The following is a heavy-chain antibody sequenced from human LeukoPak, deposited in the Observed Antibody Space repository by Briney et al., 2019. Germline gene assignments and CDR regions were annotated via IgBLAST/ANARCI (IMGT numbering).Heavy chain of an antibody. CDR1: GYTFTGYH. Sequence: GASVKVSCKASGYTFTGYHIHWVRQAPEQGLEWMGWINPNSGGTNFAQKFQGRVTMTRDTSISTTYMELSSLNSDDTAVYYCARSRYGYSTSWFSYWGQGTLVTVSS. J-gene: IGHJ4*02. CDR3: ARSRYGYSTSWFSY. V-gene: IGHV1-2*02. CDR2: INPNSGGT. D-gene: IGHD6-13*01.